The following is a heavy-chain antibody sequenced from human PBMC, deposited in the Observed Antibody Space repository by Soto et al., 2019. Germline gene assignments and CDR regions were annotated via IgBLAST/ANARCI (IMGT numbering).Heavy chain of an antibody. D-gene: IGHD1-7*01. V-gene: IGHV4-59*08. Sequence: SETLSLTCTVSGGSINNYYWSWIRQPPGGGLEWIGSIYYAGSSNYNPSLNSRVTISLDTSKNHFSLKLTSVTAADTAVYYCARHSWELRKTFDYWGQGTLVTVSS. J-gene: IGHJ4*01. CDR1: GGSINNYY. CDR2: IYYAGSS. CDR3: ARHSWELRKTFDY.